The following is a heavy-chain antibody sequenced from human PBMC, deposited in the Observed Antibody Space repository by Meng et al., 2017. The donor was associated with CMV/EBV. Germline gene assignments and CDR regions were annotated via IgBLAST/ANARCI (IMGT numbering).Heavy chain of an antibody. CDR3: AHLDTAKLHFDY. Sequence: TLEDPSTPLVNTPTHSPLPCTCSGFSLSTSGVVVGWIRQPPGKALEWIALIYWDDDKRHSPSLKSRLTITKDTSKNQVVLTMTNMDPVDTATYYCAHLDTAKLHFDYWGQGTLVTVSS. J-gene: IGHJ4*02. D-gene: IGHD5-18*01. V-gene: IGHV2-5*02. CDR1: GFSLSTSGVV. CDR2: IYWDDDK.